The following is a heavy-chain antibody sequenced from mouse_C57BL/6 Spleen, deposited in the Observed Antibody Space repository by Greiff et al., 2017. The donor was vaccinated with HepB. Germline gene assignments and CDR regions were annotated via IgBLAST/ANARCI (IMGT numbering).Heavy chain of an antibody. CDR2: IDPENGDT. J-gene: IGHJ4*01. CDR3: TTLYGNPYYYAMDY. D-gene: IGHD2-1*01. CDR1: GFNIKDDY. V-gene: IGHV14-4*01. Sequence: VQLQQSGAELVRPGASVKLSCTASGFNIKDDYMHWVKQRPEQGLEWIGWIDPENGDTEYASKFQGKATITADTSSNTAYLRLSSLTSEDTAVYYCTTLYGNPYYYAMDYWGQGTSVTVSS.